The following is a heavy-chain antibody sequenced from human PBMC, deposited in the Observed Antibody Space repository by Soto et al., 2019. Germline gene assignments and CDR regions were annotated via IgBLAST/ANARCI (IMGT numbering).Heavy chain of an antibody. CDR3: ARRPAATYYFDY. Sequence: SETLSLTCTVSGGSISSSSYYWGWIRQPPGKGLEWIGSIYHSGSTYYNPSLKSRVTISVDTSKNQFSLKLSSVTAADTAVYYCARRPAATYYFDYWGQGTLVTVSS. J-gene: IGHJ4*02. V-gene: IGHV4-39*01. CDR1: GGSISSSSYY. D-gene: IGHD2-2*01. CDR2: IYHSGST.